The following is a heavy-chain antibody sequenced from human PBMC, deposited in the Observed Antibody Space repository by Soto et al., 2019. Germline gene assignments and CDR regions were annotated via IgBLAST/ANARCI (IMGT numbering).Heavy chain of an antibody. J-gene: IGHJ4*02. CDR1: GGSISYYY. CDR3: AGAHRSSFLPFDS. D-gene: IGHD6-13*01. CDR2: IYTGGYT. V-gene: IGHV4-4*07. Sequence: QVQLQESGPRLVKPSEALSLTCTVSGGSISYYYWNWIRQPAGKGLEWIGHIYTGGYTNYNPSLNSRDTMPVDTSKTEFSLNLSSLTAADTPVYYGAGAHRSSFLPFDSWGQGALVTVSS.